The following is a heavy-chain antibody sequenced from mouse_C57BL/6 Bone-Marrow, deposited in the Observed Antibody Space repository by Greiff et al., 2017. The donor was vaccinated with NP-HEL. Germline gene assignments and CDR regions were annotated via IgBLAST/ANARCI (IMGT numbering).Heavy chain of an antibody. Sequence: VKLMESGAELARPGASVKLSCKASGYTFTSYGISWVKQRTGQGLEWIGEIYPRSGNTYYNEKFKGKATLTADKSSSTAYMELRSLTSEDSAVYFCARGYYGSSYLDYWGQGTTLTVSS. CDR2: IYPRSGNT. CDR1: GYTFTSYG. J-gene: IGHJ2*01. CDR3: ARGYYGSSYLDY. D-gene: IGHD1-1*01. V-gene: IGHV1-81*01.